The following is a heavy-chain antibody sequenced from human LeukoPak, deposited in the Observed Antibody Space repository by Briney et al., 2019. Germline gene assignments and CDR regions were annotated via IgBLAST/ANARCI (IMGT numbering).Heavy chain of an antibody. J-gene: IGHJ4*02. D-gene: IGHD4-23*01. V-gene: IGHV4-34*01. CDR2: INRSGST. Sequence: PSETLSLTCAVYGGSFSGYYWSWIRQPPGKGLEWIGEINRSGSTNYNPSLKSRVTISVDTSKNQFSLRLSSVTAADTAVYYCALGGDYGGNLDGYWGQGTLVTVSS. CDR3: ALGGDYGGNLDGY. CDR1: GGSFSGYY.